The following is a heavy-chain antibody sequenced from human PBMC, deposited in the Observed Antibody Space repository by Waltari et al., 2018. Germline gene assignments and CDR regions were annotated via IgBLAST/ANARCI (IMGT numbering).Heavy chain of an antibody. J-gene: IGHJ4*02. D-gene: IGHD3-22*01. Sequence: LVQSGAEVKKPGASVKVSCKASGYTFTGYAILWVRQAPGQGLAWMGRINPKNGDTHYAQKFQGRVAMTTDTSTNTAFMELHSLRSDDTAVYYCLRDSSGSHFDYWGQGTLVTVSS. V-gene: IGHV1-2*06. CDR1: GYTFTGYA. CDR2: INPKNGDT. CDR3: LRDSSGSHFDY.